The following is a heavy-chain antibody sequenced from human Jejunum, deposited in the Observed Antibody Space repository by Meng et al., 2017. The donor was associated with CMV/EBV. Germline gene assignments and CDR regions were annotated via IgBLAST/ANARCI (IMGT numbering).Heavy chain of an antibody. J-gene: IGHJ4*02. CDR1: GYTFIDYY. CDR3: ARDWGAYTDYFFDY. Sequence: SGYTFIDYYIFWVRQAPGQGLEWMGWINPNPGGTSYSQKFQGRVTMTRDTSISTAYMEVTRLRSDDTAVYYCARDWGAYTDYFFDYWGQGTLVTVSS. CDR2: INPNPGGT. V-gene: IGHV1-2*02. D-gene: IGHD3-16*01.